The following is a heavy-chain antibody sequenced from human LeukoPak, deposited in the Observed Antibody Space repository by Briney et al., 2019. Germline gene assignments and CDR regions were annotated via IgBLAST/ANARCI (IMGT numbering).Heavy chain of an antibody. D-gene: IGHD5-18*01. CDR2: ISYDGSNK. CDR1: GFTFSSYG. CDR3: AKDVGVDTAILDY. J-gene: IGHJ4*02. Sequence: GGSLRLSCAASGFTFSSYGMHWVRQAPGKGLEWVAVISYDGSNKYYADSVKGRFTISRDNSKNTLYLQMNSLRAEDTAVYYCAKDVGVDTAILDYWGQGTLVTVSS. V-gene: IGHV3-30*18.